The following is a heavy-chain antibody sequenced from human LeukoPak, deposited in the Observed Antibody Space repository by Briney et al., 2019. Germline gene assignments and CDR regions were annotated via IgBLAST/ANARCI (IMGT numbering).Heavy chain of an antibody. CDR1: GFTFSSYG. CDR3: AREFDY. CDR2: MWYDGSNK. V-gene: IGHV3-33*01. J-gene: IGHJ4*02. Sequence: GGSLRLSCAASGFTFSSYGMHWVRQAPGKGLEWVAVMWYDGSNKYYTDSVKGRFTISRDNSKNTLYLQMSSLRAEDTAVYYCAREFDYWGQGTLVTVSS.